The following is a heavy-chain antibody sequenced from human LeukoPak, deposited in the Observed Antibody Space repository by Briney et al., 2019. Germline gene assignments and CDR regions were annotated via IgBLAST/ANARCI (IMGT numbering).Heavy chain of an antibody. CDR2: ISGSGGST. CDR1: GFTFSDYA. CDR3: VKGRGTLLYSSGWLGDY. V-gene: IGHV3-64D*09. Sequence: PGGSLRLSCSASGFTFSDYAVHWVRQGPGKGLEYVSAISGSGGSTYYADSVEGRFTISRDNSKNTLYLQMSSLRPEDTAVYYCVKGRGTLLYSSGWLGDYWGQGTLVTVSS. D-gene: IGHD6-19*01. J-gene: IGHJ4*02.